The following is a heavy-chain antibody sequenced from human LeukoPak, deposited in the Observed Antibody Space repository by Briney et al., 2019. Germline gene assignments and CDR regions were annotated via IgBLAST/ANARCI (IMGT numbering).Heavy chain of an antibody. J-gene: IGHJ4*02. D-gene: IGHD4-23*01. Sequence: SETLPLTCTVSGDSISNYYWSWIRQPPGKGLEWIGYIYHTGSTTYNPSLKSRVTISLDTSKNHYSLKLSSVTAADTAVYYCAKLTYYGGNSGVDYWGQGTLVTVSS. CDR1: GDSISNYY. CDR3: AKLTYYGGNSGVDY. CDR2: IYHTGST. V-gene: IGHV4-59*01.